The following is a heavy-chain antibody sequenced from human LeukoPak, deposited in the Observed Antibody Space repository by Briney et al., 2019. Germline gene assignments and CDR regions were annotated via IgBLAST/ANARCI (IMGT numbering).Heavy chain of an antibody. D-gene: IGHD1-26*01. Sequence: GGSLRLSCAASGCAFNNFAMSWVRQAPGKGLQWVSLISDAGEITFYAESVKDRFIISRDNSKNTVSLQMNSLRDEVTAIYYCAKKGIMGPTTPYYMVVWGRGTMVTVSS. J-gene: IGHJ6*04. CDR1: GCAFNNFA. V-gene: IGHV3-23*01. CDR3: AKKGIMGPTTPYYMVV. CDR2: ISDAGEIT.